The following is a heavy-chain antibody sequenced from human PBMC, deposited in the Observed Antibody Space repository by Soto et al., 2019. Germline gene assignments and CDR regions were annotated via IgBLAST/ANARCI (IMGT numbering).Heavy chain of an antibody. V-gene: IGHV1-69*01. CDR1: GGSFGSYV. CDR3: ARGRGDSLTGYYYFDS. CDR2: IDPIFGTT. D-gene: IGHD3-9*01. J-gene: IGHJ4*02. Sequence: QVQLVQSGAEVKNPGSSVKVSCKASGGSFGSYVISWVRQAPGQGLEWIGAIDPIFGTTRDAQNLQGRVRITADDSTAIAHLELGSLRSEDSAVYYWARGRGDSLTGYYYFDSWGQGTLGTISS.